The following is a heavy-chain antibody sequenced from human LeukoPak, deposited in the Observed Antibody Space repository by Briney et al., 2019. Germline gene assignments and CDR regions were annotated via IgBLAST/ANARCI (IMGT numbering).Heavy chain of an antibody. CDR3: ASGDLYYFDY. V-gene: IGHV1-69*13. D-gene: IGHD3-3*01. CDR1: GGTFSSYA. CDR2: IIPIFGTA. Sequence: VASVNVSCKASGGTFSSYAISWVRQAPGQGLEWMGGIIPIFGTANYAQKFQGRVTITADESTSTAYMELSSLRSEDTAVYYCASGDLYYFDYWGRGTLVTVSS. J-gene: IGHJ4*02.